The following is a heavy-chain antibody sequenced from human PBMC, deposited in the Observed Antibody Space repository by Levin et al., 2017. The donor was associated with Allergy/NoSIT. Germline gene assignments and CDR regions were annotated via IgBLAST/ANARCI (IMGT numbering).Heavy chain of an antibody. V-gene: IGHV1-18*01. D-gene: IGHD6-13*01. CDR2: ISAYNGNT. CDR3: ARTPTRIAAAGSKGLMGLASKLITGTRPNWFDP. CDR1: GYTFTSYG. J-gene: IGHJ5*02. Sequence: GESLKISCKASGYTFTSYGISWVRQAPGQGLEWMGWISAYNGNTNYAQKLQGRVTMTTDTSTSTAYMELRSLRSDDTAVYYCARTPTRIAAAGSKGLMGLASKLITGTRPNWFDPWGQGTLVTVSS.